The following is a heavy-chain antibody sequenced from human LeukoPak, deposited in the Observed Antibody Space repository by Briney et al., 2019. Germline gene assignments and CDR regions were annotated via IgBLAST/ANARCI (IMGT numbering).Heavy chain of an antibody. CDR2: IWYDGSNK. J-gene: IGHJ3*02. Sequence: GGSLRLSCAASGFTFSSYGMHWVRQAPGKGLEWVAAIWYDGSNKYYADSVKGRFTISRDNSKNTLYLQMNSLRAEDTAVYYCARERCSGGSCYLGAFDIWGQGTMVTVSS. CDR3: ARERCSGGSCYLGAFDI. V-gene: IGHV3-33*01. CDR1: GFTFSSYG. D-gene: IGHD2-15*01.